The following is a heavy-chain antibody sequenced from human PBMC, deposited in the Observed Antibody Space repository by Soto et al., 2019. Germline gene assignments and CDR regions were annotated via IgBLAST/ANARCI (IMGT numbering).Heavy chain of an antibody. V-gene: IGHV1-46*01. CDR2: INPSIGTT. D-gene: IGHD3-16*02. Sequence: ASVKVSCKASGYTFTSYYIHWVRQAPGQGLEWMGVINPSIGTTSYARKFQGRVTVTRDTSTSTVYMELSSLRSEDTAVYYCARGPKSFYYFDYWGQGTLVTVSS. CDR1: GYTFTSYY. J-gene: IGHJ4*02. CDR3: ARGPKSFYYFDY.